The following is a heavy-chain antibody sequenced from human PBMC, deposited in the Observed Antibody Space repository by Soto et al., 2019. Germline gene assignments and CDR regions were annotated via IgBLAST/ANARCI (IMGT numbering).Heavy chain of an antibody. Sequence: GASVKVSCKASGGTFSSYAISRVRQAPGQGLEWMGGIIPIFGTANYAQKFQGRVTITADESTSTAYMELGSLRSEDTAVYYCAREGEENCGGDCYLFDYWGQGTLVTVSS. CDR2: IIPIFGTA. CDR1: GGTFSSYA. V-gene: IGHV1-69*13. D-gene: IGHD2-21*02. J-gene: IGHJ4*02. CDR3: AREGEENCGGDCYLFDY.